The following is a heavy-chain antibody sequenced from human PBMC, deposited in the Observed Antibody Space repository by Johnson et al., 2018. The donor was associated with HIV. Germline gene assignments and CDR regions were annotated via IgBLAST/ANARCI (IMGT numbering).Heavy chain of an antibody. CDR2: IKQDGSEK. J-gene: IGHJ3*02. Sequence: VQLVESGGGLVQPGGSLRLSCAASGFTFSSSWMSWVRPAPGTGLEWVANIKQDGSEKYYVDSVKGRFTISRDNAKNSLYLQMNSLRAEDTAVYYCARETGDPVVPAARDAFDIWGQGTMVTVSS. D-gene: IGHD2-2*01. CDR3: ARETGDPVVPAARDAFDI. CDR1: GFTFSSSW. V-gene: IGHV3-7*01.